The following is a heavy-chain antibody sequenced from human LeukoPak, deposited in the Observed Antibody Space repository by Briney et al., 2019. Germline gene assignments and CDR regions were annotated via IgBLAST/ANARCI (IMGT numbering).Heavy chain of an antibody. Sequence: ASVKVSCKASGYTLTSYYMHWVLQAPGQGLEWMGIINPSGGSTSYAQKFQGRVTMTRDTSTSTVYMELSSLRSEDTAVYYCARPTRRSYFDYWGQGTLVTVSS. CDR1: GYTLTSYY. V-gene: IGHV1-46*01. J-gene: IGHJ4*02. CDR2: INPSGGST. CDR3: ARPTRRSYFDY.